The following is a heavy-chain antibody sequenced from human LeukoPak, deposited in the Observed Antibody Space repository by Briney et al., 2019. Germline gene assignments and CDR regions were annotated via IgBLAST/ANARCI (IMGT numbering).Heavy chain of an antibody. CDR1: GYSISSGYY. V-gene: IGHV4-38-2*01. J-gene: IGHJ3*02. Sequence: SETLSLTCAVSGYSISSGYYWGWIRQPPGEGLEWIGSIYHSGSTYYNPSLKSRVTISVDTSKNQFSLKLSSVTAADTAVYYCARQLGIPDAFDIWGQGTMVTVSS. CDR3: ARQLGIPDAFDI. D-gene: IGHD6-13*01. CDR2: IYHSGST.